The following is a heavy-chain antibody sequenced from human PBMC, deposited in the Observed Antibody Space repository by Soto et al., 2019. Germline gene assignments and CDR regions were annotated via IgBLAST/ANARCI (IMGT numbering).Heavy chain of an antibody. J-gene: IGHJ4*02. D-gene: IGHD1-26*01. Sequence: PGGSLRLSCAASGFTFSGSAMHWVRQASGKGLEWVGRIRSKANSYATVYAASVKGRFTISRDDSKNTAYLQMNSLKIEDTAVYYCTRPGASVGATPFDYWGQGTLVTVSS. V-gene: IGHV3-73*01. CDR1: GFTFSGSA. CDR2: IRSKANSYAT. CDR3: TRPGASVGATPFDY.